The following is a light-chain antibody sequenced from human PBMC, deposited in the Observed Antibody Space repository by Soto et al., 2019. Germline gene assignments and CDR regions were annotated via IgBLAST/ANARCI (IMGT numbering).Light chain of an antibody. CDR2: SNN. V-gene: IGLV1-47*02. CDR1: RSNIGTNS. Sequence: HSVLTQPPSASGTPGQSVIISCSGSRSNIGTNSVNWYQQLPGTAPKLVIYSNNQRPSGVPDRFSGSKSGTSASLAISGLRSEDEADYFCAAWDGSLDGSFVFGTGTKLTVL. J-gene: IGLJ1*01. CDR3: AAWDGSLDGSFV.